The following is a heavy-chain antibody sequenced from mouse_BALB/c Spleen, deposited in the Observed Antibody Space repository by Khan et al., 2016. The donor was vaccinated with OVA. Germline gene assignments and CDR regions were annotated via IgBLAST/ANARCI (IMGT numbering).Heavy chain of an antibody. J-gene: IGHJ3*01. Sequence: QVHVKQSGPGLVQPSQSLSITCTVSGFSLTTYGVHWVRQSPGKGLEWLGVIWSGGSTDYNEAFISRLTISKDNSKRQAFFKMNSLQDNDTAIYDWARNYDYDEGLAYWGQGTLVTVAA. CDR1: GFSLTTYG. V-gene: IGHV2-2*02. D-gene: IGHD2-4*01. CDR2: IWSGGST. CDR3: ARNYDYDEGLAY.